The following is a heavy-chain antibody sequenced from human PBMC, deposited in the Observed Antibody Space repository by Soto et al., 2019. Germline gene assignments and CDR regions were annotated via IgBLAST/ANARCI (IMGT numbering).Heavy chain of an antibody. CDR3: ARGISGAGGYVDY. CDR1: GYTFTSYA. Sequence: QVQLVQSGAEVKKPGASVKVSCKASGYTFTSYAMHWVRQAPGQRLEWMGWINAGNGNTKYSQKFKGRVTITRDTSASTAYMELSSLRSEDTAVYYCARGISGAGGYVDYWGQGSLVTVSS. J-gene: IGHJ4*02. V-gene: IGHV1-3*01. CDR2: INAGNGNT. D-gene: IGHD1-20*01.